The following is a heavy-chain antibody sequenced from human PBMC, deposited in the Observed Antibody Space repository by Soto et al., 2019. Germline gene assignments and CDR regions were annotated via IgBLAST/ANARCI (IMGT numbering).Heavy chain of an antibody. CDR3: AHAGDYDLLTFDH. CDR2: IYWDDDK. CDR1: GFSLSTYHMG. D-gene: IGHD4-17*01. V-gene: IGHV2-5*02. Sequence: QITLKESGPTLVRPAQTLTQTCDFSGFSLSTYHMGVAWIRQPPGKALEWLALIYWDDDKRYSPSLKDRLAISKDTSSNQVVLTITNIDPGDSATYFCAHAGDYDLLTFDHWGPGTLVTVSS. J-gene: IGHJ4*02.